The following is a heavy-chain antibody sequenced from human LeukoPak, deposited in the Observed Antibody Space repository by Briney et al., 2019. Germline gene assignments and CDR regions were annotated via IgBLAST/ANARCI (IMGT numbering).Heavy chain of an antibody. Sequence: GSLRLSCAASGFTFDDYGMSWVRQAPGKGLEWVSGINWNGGSTGYADSVKGRFTISRDNAKNSLYLQMNSLRAEDTALYYCARDLGEYYYDSSGYPGPVDYWGQGTLVTVSS. D-gene: IGHD3-22*01. J-gene: IGHJ4*02. CDR3: ARDLGEYYYDSSGYPGPVDY. CDR1: GFTFDDYG. V-gene: IGHV3-20*04. CDR2: INWNGGST.